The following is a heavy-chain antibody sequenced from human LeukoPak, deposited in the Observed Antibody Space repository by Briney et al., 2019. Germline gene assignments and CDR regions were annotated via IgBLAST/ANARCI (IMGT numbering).Heavy chain of an antibody. V-gene: IGHV1-2*02. CDR3: ARDRWGIAVYSFVFDY. D-gene: IGHD6-19*01. CDR2: INPNSGGT. J-gene: IGHJ4*02. Sequence: ASVKVSCNASGYTFTGYYMHWVRQAPGQGLEWMGWINPNSGGTNYAQKFQGRVTMTRDTSISTAYMELSRLRSDDTAVYYCARDRWGIAVYSFVFDYWGQGTLVTVSS. CDR1: GYTFTGYY.